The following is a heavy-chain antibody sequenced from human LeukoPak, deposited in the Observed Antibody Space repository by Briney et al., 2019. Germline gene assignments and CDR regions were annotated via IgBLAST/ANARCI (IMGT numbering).Heavy chain of an antibody. CDR3: ARARRLFTMLIYGMDV. Sequence: ASVKVSCKASGYTFTSYGISWVRQAPGQGLEWMGWISAYNGNTNYAQKLQGRVTMTTDTSTSTAYMELRSLRSDDTAVYYCARARRLFTMLIYGMDVWGQGTTATVSS. V-gene: IGHV1-18*01. CDR2: ISAYNGNT. D-gene: IGHD3-10*02. J-gene: IGHJ6*02. CDR1: GYTFTSYG.